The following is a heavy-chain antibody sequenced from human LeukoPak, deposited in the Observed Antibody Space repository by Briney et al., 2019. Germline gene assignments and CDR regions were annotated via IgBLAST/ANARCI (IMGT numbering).Heavy chain of an antibody. J-gene: IGHJ4*02. CDR2: ITSSSSYI. D-gene: IGHD6-13*01. CDR3: ARVDYIAAAHFDY. CDR1: GFSFSTCS. Sequence: KPGGSLRLSCAASGFSFSTCSMNWVRQAPGKGLEWVSSITSSSSYIYYADSVKGRFTISRDNAKNSLYLQMNSLRAEDTAVYYCARVDYIAAAHFDYWGQGTLVTVSS. V-gene: IGHV3-21*01.